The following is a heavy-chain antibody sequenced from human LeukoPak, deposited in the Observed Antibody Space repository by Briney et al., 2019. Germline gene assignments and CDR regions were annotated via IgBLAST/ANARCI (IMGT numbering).Heavy chain of an antibody. CDR3: AREGSSSWFYYYGMDV. J-gene: IGHJ6*02. V-gene: IGHV3-23*01. Sequence: GGSLRLSCAGSGFTFSNYAMSWVRQAPGKGLEWVSAIPVSGDSTYYADSVRGRFTISRDNSKNTLYLQMNSLRAEGTAVYYCAREGSSSWFYYYGMDVWGQGTTVTVSS. D-gene: IGHD6-13*01. CDR2: IPVSGDST. CDR1: GFTFSNYA.